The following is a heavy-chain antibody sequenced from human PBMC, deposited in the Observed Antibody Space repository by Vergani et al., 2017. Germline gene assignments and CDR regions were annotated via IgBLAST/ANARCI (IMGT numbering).Heavy chain of an antibody. CDR2: MKEDGADK. J-gene: IGHJ4*02. CDR3: AREGHLVGPALDY. D-gene: IGHD1-26*01. V-gene: IGHV3-7*01. CDR1: GFKLDEYW. Sequence: EVHLVESGGGLVQPGGSLRLSCVGSGFKLDEYWMSWVRQAPGKGLEWVADMKEDGADKKYVDSVKGRFTISRENAKNSLFLQMNSLRAEDTAVYFCAREGHLVGPALDYWGQGTLVTVSS.